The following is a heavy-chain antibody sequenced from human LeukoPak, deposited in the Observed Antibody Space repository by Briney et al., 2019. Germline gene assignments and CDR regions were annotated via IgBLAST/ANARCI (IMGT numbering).Heavy chain of an antibody. D-gene: IGHD3/OR15-3a*01. CDR3: ARGGFLDSYTGFDY. J-gene: IGHJ4*02. CDR2: IYYSGST. Sequence: SETLSLTGAGSGGSISSGGYSWHWIRQPPGKGLEWIGYIYYSGSTNYNPSLKSRVTISVDTSKNQFSLKLSSVTAADTAVYYCARGGFLDSYTGFDYWGQGTLVTVSS. CDR1: GGSISSGGYS. V-gene: IGHV4-61*08.